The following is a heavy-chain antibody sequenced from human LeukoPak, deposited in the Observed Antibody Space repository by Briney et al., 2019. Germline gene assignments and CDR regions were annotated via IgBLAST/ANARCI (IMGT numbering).Heavy chain of an antibody. V-gene: IGHV3-48*04. J-gene: IGHJ6*02. Sequence: GGSLRLSCAASGFTFSSYSMNWVRQAPGKGLEWVSYINTTGSTIYYADSVKGRFTISRDNAKNSLYLQMNSLRPEDTALYYCATRVYCGGDCYSSHGMDVWGPGTTVTVSS. D-gene: IGHD2-21*02. CDR2: INTTGSTI. CDR3: ATRVYCGGDCYSSHGMDV. CDR1: GFTFSSYS.